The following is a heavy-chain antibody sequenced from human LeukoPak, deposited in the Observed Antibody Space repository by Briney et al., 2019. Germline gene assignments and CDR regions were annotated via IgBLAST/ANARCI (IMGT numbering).Heavy chain of an antibody. V-gene: IGHV4-34*01. CDR2: INHSGST. J-gene: IGHJ3*02. CDR3: ARRRFGWWGHDAFDI. D-gene: IGHD2-15*01. CDR1: GGSFSGYY. Sequence: SETLSLTCAVYGGSFSGYYWSWIRQPPGKGLEWIGEINHSGSTNYNPSLKSRVTISVDTSKNQFSLKLSSVTAADTAVYYCARRRFGWWGHDAFDIWGQGTMVTVSS.